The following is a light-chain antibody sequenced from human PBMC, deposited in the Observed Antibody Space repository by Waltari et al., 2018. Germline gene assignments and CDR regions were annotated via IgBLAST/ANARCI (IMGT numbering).Light chain of an antibody. V-gene: IGLV2-14*01. Sequence: QSALTQPASVSGSPGQSLTISCTGTTRDIGYYNYVSWYQQYPGKAPKLMIFDVTRWPSGVSHRFSGSKSGNTASLTISGLQAEDEADYFCAAYTSTNTVIFGGGTKVTVL. J-gene: IGLJ2*01. CDR2: DVT. CDR3: AAYTSTNTVI. CDR1: TRDIGYYNY.